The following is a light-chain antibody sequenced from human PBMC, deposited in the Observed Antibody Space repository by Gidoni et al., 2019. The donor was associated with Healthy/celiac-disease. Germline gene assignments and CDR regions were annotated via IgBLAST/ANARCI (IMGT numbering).Light chain of an antibody. CDR1: QSIRSW. CDR2: DAS. J-gene: IGKJ2*01. CDR3: QQYNSYPYT. V-gene: IGKV1-5*01. Sequence: DTPMTQSPSTLSASVGDRVTITCRASQSIRSWLAWYQQKPGKAPKLLIYDASSLESGVPSRFSGSGSGTEFTLTISSLQPDDFAAYYCQQYNSYPYTFGQGTKLEIK.